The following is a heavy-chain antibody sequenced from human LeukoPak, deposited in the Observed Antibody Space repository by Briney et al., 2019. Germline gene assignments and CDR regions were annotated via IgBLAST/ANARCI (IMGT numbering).Heavy chain of an antibody. D-gene: IGHD5-24*01. Sequence: GASLKISCKGSGYIITSYWIGWVRALPGKGLEWMGIISPGDSDTRYSPSFQGQVTISADKSISTSYLQWSSLKAADTANYYCAIVDHRDGYRRLVARGPFDYWGQGSLVTVSS. J-gene: IGHJ4*02. CDR2: ISPGDSDT. V-gene: IGHV5-51*01. CDR3: AIVDHRDGYRRLVARGPFDY. CDR1: GYIITSYW.